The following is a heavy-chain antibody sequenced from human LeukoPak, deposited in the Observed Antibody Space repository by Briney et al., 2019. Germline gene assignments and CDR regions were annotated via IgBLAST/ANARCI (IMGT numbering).Heavy chain of an antibody. CDR1: GYSISSGYY. CDR2: IYHSGST. D-gene: IGHD2-2*01. J-gene: IGHJ6*03. CDR3: ARDGVFLPAAMWDYYYYYMDV. Sequence: PSETLSLTCTVSGYSISSGYYWGWIRQPPGKGLEWIGSIYHSGSTYYNPSLKSRVTISVDTSKNQFSLKLSSVTAADTAVYYCARDGVFLPAAMWDYYYYYMDVWGKGTTVTISS. V-gene: IGHV4-38-2*02.